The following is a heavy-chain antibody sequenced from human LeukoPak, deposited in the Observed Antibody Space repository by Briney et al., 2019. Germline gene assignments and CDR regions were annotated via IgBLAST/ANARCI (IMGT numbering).Heavy chain of an antibody. V-gene: IGHV3-11*04. CDR2: ISSSGSTI. CDR1: GFTFSDYY. J-gene: IGHJ4*02. Sequence: SGGPLRLSCAASGFTFSDYYMSWIRQAPGKGLEWVSYISSSGSTIYYADSVKGRFTISRDNAKNSLYLQMNSLRTEDTAVYYCARAPYSSSWSADFWGQGTLVTVSS. CDR3: ARAPYSSSWSADF. D-gene: IGHD6-13*01.